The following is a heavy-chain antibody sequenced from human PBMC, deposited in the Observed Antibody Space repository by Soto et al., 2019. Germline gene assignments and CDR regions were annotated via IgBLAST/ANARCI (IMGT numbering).Heavy chain of an antibody. CDR3: AKDREKKTYYYYMDV. CDR2: ISWNSGSI. J-gene: IGHJ6*03. CDR1: GFTFDDYA. V-gene: IGHV3-9*01. Sequence: DVQLVESGGGLVQPGRSLRLSCAASGFTFDDYAMHWVRQAPGKGLEWVLGISWNSGSIGYADSVKGRFTITRDNAKNSLYLQRNSLRAEDTALYYCAKDREKKTYYYYMDVWGKGTTVTVSS.